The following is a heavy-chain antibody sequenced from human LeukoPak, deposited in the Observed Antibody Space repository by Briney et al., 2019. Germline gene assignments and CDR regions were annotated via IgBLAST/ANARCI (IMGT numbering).Heavy chain of an antibody. CDR3: ARLDYYGSGSYYNFFDY. D-gene: IGHD3-10*01. J-gene: IGHJ4*02. V-gene: IGHV4-59*08. CDR1: GDSISSYY. CDR2: IYCSGST. Sequence: SETLSLTCTVSGDSISSYYWSWIRQPPGKGLEWIGYIYCSGSTNYNPSLKSRVTISVDTSKNQFSLKLSSVTAADTAVYYCARLDYYGSGSYYNFFDYWGQGTLVTVSS.